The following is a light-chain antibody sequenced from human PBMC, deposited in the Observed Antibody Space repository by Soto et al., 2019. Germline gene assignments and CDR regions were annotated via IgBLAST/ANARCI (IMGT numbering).Light chain of an antibody. J-gene: IGLJ3*02. Sequence: QSVLTQPASVSESPGQSITISCTGTSSDVGTYNLVSWYQQHPGKAPKLIIYEVSERPSGVSNRFSGSKSDNTASLTISGLQAEDEADYYCCSYAGSSTWVFGGGTKVTVL. CDR1: SSDVGTYNL. CDR3: CSYAGSSTWV. V-gene: IGLV2-23*02. CDR2: EVS.